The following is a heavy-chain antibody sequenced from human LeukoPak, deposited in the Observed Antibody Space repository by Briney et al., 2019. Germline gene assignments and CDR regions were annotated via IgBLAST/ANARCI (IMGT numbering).Heavy chain of an antibody. D-gene: IGHD2-2*01. Sequence: ASVKVSCKASGYTFTGYYMHWVRQAPGQGLEWMGWINPNSGGTNYAQKFQGRVTMTRDTSISTAYMEPSRLRSDDTAVYCCAREGVGPAATIDYWGQGTLVTVSS. CDR1: GYTFTGYY. V-gene: IGHV1-2*02. J-gene: IGHJ4*02. CDR3: AREGVGPAATIDY. CDR2: INPNSGGT.